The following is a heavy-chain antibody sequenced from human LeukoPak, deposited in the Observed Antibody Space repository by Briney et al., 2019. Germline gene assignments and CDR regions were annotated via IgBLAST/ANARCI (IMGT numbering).Heavy chain of an antibody. D-gene: IGHD3-10*01. CDR2: IYYSGST. V-gene: IGHV4-59*11. CDR3: ASTMVRGVDPIALGAFDI. J-gene: IGHJ3*02. Sequence: SETLSLTCTVSGGSISSHYWSWLRQPPGKGLEWIGYIYYSGSTNYNPSLKSRVTISVDTSKNQFSLKLSSVTAADTAVYYCASTMVRGVDPIALGAFDIWGQGTMVTVSS. CDR1: GGSISSHY.